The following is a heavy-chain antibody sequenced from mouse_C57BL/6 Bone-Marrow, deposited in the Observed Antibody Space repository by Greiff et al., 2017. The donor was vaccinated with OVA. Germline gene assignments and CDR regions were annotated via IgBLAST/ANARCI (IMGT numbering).Heavy chain of an antibody. CDR1: GYTFTSYG. V-gene: IGHV1-81*01. CDR3: ARGGGAMDY. CDR2: IYPRSGNT. J-gene: IGHJ4*01. Sequence: QVQLKESGAELARPGASVKLSCKASGYTFTSYGISWVKQRTGQGLEWIGEIYPRSGNTYYNEKLKGKATLTADKSSSTAYMELRSLTSEDSAVYFCARGGGAMDYWGQGTSVTVSS.